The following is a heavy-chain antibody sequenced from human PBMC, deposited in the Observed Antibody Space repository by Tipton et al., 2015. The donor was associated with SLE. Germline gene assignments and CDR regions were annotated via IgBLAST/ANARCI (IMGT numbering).Heavy chain of an antibody. CDR3: ARRRVDYCGMDV. D-gene: IGHD2-15*01. CDR2: IYYSGST. Sequence: TLSLTCTVSGGSISSGGYYWSWIRQHPGKGLEWIGYIYYSGSTYYNPSLKSRVTISVDTSKNQFSLKLSSVTAADTAVYYCARRRVDYCGMDVWGQGTTVTVSS. CDR1: GGSISSGGYY. V-gene: IGHV4-31*03. J-gene: IGHJ6*02.